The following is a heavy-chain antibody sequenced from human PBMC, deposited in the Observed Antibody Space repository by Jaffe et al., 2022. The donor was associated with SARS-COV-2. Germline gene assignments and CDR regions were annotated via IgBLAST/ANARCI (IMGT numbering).Heavy chain of an antibody. CDR1: GFTFDDYT. Sequence: EVQLVESGGVVVQPGGSLRLSCAASGFTFDDYTMHWVRQAPGKGLEWVSLISWDGGSTYYADSVKGRFTISRDNSKNSLYLQMNSLRTEDTALYYCAKGDYDFWSGYYKSYYYYGMDVWGQGTTVTVSS. CDR2: ISWDGGST. J-gene: IGHJ6*02. V-gene: IGHV3-43*01. CDR3: AKGDYDFWSGYYKSYYYYGMDV. D-gene: IGHD3-3*01.